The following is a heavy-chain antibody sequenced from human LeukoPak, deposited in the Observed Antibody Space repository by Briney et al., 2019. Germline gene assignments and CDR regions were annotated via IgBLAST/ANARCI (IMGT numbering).Heavy chain of an antibody. CDR3: ARVQAYGGKGYFDY. J-gene: IGHJ4*02. D-gene: IGHD4-23*01. CDR1: GGSISSYY. CDR2: IYYSGST. Sequence: PSETLSLTCTVSGGSISSYYWSWIRQPPGKGLEWIGHIYYSGSTNYNPSLKSRVTISVDTSKNQFSLKLSSVTAADTAVYYCARVQAYGGKGYFDYWGQGTLVTVSS. V-gene: IGHV4-59*01.